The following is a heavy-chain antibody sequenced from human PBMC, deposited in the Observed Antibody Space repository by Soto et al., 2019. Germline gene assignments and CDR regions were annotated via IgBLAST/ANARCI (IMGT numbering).Heavy chain of an antibody. V-gene: IGHV4-59*01. CDR2: IYYSGST. CDR3: ARVDYGDSDYYYYYYYMDV. CDR1: GGSISSYY. Sequence: SETLSLTCTVSGGSISSYYWSWIRQPPGKGLEWIGYIYYSGSTNYNPSLKSRVTISVDTSKNQFSLKLSSVTAADTAVYYCARVDYGDSDYYYYYYYMDVWGKGTTVTVSS. D-gene: IGHD4-17*01. J-gene: IGHJ6*03.